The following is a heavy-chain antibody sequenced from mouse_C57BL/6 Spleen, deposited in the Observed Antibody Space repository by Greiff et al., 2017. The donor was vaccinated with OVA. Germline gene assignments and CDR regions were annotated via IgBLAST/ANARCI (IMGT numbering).Heavy chain of an antibody. D-gene: IGHD2-1*01. CDR2: IDPSDSET. CDR3: ARRGVYYGKEGFAY. Sequence: VQLQQPGAELVRPGSSVKLSCKASGYTFTSYWMHRVKQRPIQGLEWIGNIDPSDSETHYNQTFKDNATLTVDKSSSTAYMQLSRLTSEDSAVDYCARRGVYYGKEGFAYWGQGTLVTVSA. V-gene: IGHV1-52*01. CDR1: GYTFTSYW. J-gene: IGHJ3*01.